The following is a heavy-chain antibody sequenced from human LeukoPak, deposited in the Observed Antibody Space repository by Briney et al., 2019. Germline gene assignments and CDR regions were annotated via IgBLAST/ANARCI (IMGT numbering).Heavy chain of an antibody. CDR2: ISGSGFTT. CDR1: GFTFSSYA. D-gene: IGHD3-3*01. Sequence: GGSLRLSCAASGFTFSSYALSWVRQAPGKGLEWVSSISGSGFTTYYADSVKGRLTISRDNSKNTLYLQMNSLRAEDTAVYYCASDWGGYSLLDYWGQGTLVTVSS. V-gene: IGHV3-23*01. J-gene: IGHJ4*02. CDR3: ASDWGGYSLLDY.